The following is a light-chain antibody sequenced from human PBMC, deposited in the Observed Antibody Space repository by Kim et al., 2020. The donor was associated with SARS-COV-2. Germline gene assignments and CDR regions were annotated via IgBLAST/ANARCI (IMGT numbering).Light chain of an antibody. J-gene: IGKJ2*01. CDR2: AAS. Sequence: GGRGNITWRWSQGIWHSLDWVQPQPRKGPKSLIHAASSVQSGVPSKFRGNGSGTDFSLTITRLQPGDFANYYCQNYKSFPYIFGQGTKLEIK. V-gene: IGKV1-16*02. CDR1: QGIWHS. CDR3: QNYKSFPYI.